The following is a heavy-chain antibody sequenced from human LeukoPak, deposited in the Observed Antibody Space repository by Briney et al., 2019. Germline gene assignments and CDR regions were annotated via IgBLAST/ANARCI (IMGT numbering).Heavy chain of an antibody. CDR2: IYYRGST. D-gene: IGHD1-26*01. CDR3: ARGGSYYGSFIL. J-gene: IGHJ4*02. CDR1: GGSISSYY. Sequence: SETVSLTCTVSGGSISSYYWSWLRQPPGRGLEWIGYIYYRGSTNYNPSLKSRVTISVNASKNQFSLKLRSVTAADTAVYSCARGGSYYGSFILWGEGHLVTVSS. V-gene: IGHV4-59*01.